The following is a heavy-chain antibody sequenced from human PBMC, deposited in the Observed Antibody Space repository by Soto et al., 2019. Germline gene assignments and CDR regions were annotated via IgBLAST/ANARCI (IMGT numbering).Heavy chain of an antibody. Sequence: PGGSLRLSCAASGFTFSSYGMHWVRQAPGKGLEWVAVIWYDGSNKYYADSVKGRFTISRDNSKNTLYLQMNSLRAEDTAVYYCARDRTSSSWYKWFDYWGQGTLVTVLL. CDR2: IWYDGSNK. CDR3: ARDRTSSSWYKWFDY. V-gene: IGHV3-33*01. D-gene: IGHD6-13*01. CDR1: GFTFSSYG. J-gene: IGHJ4*02.